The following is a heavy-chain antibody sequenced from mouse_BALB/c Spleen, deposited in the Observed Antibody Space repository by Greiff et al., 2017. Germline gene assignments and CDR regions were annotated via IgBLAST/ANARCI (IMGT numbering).Heavy chain of an antibody. CDR3: ARGDYGRYYFDY. CDR1: GYTFTSYW. Sequence: VQLQQSGAELAKPGASVKMSCKASGYTFTSYWMHWVKQRPGQGLEWIGYINPSTGYTEYNQKFKDKATLTADKSSSTAYMQLSSLTSEDSAVYYCARGDYGRYYFDYWGQGTTLTVSS. D-gene: IGHD1-1*01. J-gene: IGHJ2*01. V-gene: IGHV1-7*01. CDR2: INPSTGYT.